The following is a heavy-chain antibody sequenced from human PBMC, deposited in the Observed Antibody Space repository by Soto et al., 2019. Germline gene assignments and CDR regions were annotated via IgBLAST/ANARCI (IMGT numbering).Heavy chain of an antibody. D-gene: IGHD6-19*01. J-gene: IGHJ4*02. CDR3: ARAGGLGAVAVDY. CDR1: GGSISSGDYY. CDR2: IYYSGST. V-gene: IGHV4-30-4*01. Sequence: SETLSLTCTVSGGSISSGDYYWSWIRQPPGKGLEWIGYIYYSGSTYYNPSLKSRVTISVDTSENQFSLKLSSVTAADTAVYYCARAGGLGAVAVDYWGQGTLVTVSS.